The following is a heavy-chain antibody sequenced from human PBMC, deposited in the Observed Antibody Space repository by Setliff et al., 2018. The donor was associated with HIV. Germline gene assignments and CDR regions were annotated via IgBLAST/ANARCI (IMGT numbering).Heavy chain of an antibody. Sequence: ASVKVSCKASNYTFTNYAITWMRQAPGQRPEWMGWISAYDGDTKYAQKFHNRLSMTADTSTTTAYMDLRGLTSDDTGVYYCARVGLSAVPFPTVYWGQGTLVTVSS. J-gene: IGHJ4*02. CDR3: ARVGLSAVPFPTVY. CDR1: NYTFTNYA. D-gene: IGHD4-4*01. V-gene: IGHV1-18*01. CDR2: ISAYDGDT.